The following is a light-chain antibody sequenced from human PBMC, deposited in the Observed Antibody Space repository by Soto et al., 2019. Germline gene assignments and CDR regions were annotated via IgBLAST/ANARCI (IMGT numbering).Light chain of an antibody. CDR2: EAS. V-gene: IGKV1-9*01. J-gene: IGKJ5*01. CDR1: HDISTF. CDR3: QQLYTLPFT. Sequence: QFTHNPNLLSASIGDRVTITCLASHDISTFLAWYQQKPGKAPKLLIYEASTLQSGVPSRFSGSGSGTEFTLTISGLLPEDFAAYHCQQLYTLPFTFGQGTRLEIK.